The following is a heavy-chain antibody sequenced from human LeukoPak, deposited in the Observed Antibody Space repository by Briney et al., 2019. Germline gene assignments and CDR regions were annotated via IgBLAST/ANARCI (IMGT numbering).Heavy chain of an antibody. CDR2: ISSRGDIT. J-gene: IGHJ5*02. CDR3: ANGGYCSSTSCPGWFDP. CDR1: GFTFRDHY. D-gene: IGHD2-2*01. V-gene: IGHV3-11*01. Sequence: GGSLRLSCAASGFTFRDHYMSWIRQAPGKGLEWVSYISSRGDITYYADSVKGRFTVSRDNAKSSLYLQMNSLRADDTAVYYCANGGYCSSTSCPGWFDPWGQGTLVTVSS.